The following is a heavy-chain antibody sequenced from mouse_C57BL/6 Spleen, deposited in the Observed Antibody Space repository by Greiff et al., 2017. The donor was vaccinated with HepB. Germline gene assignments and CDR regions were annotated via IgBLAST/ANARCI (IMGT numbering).Heavy chain of an antibody. CDR3: ARRTVRWYFDG. V-gene: IGHV1-26*01. CDR1: GYTFTDYY. CDR2: INPNNGGT. J-gene: IGHJ1*03. Sequence: EVQLQQSGPELVKPGASVKISCKASGYTFTDYYMNWVKQSHGKSLEWIGDINPNNGGTSYNQKFKGKATLTVDKSSSTAYMELRSLTSEDSAVYYCARRTVRWYFDGWGTGTTVTVSS.